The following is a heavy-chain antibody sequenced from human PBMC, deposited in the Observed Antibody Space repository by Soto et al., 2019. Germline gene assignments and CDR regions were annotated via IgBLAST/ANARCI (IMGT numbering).Heavy chain of an antibody. CDR3: ARGILRYFDWPGGMDV. J-gene: IGHJ6*02. D-gene: IGHD3-9*01. V-gene: IGHV3-21*01. Sequence: EVQLVESGGGLVKPGGSLRLSCAASGFTFSSYSMNWVRQAPGKGLEWVSSISSSSSYIYYADSVKGRFTISRDNAKNSLYLQMNSLRAEDTAVYYCARGILRYFDWPGGMDVWGQGTTVTVSS. CDR2: ISSSSSYI. CDR1: GFTFSSYS.